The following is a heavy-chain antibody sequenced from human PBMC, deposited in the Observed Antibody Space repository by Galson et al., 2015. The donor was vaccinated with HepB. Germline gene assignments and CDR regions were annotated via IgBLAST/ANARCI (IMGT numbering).Heavy chain of an antibody. CDR2: ISAYNGNT. V-gene: IGHV1-18*01. J-gene: IGHJ2*01. CDR1: GYTFTSYG. CDR3: ARVAYCGGDCYSLGWYFDL. D-gene: IGHD2-21*01. Sequence: SVKVSCKASGYTFTSYGISWVRQAPGQGLEWMGWISAYNGNTNYAQKLQGRVTMTTDTSTSTAYMELRSLRSDDTAVYYCARVAYCGGDCYSLGWYFDLWGRGTLVTVSS.